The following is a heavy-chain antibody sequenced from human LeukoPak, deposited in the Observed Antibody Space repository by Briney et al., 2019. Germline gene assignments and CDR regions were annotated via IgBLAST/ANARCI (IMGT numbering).Heavy chain of an antibody. CDR1: GFIFSNYE. J-gene: IGHJ4*02. V-gene: IGHV3-48*03. CDR3: ARGFEYFDY. CDR2: ISSSGSTD. Sequence: PGGSLRLSCVASGFIFSNYEMNWVRQAPGRGLEWVSYISSSGSTDHYIDSVKGRFTISRDNAKNSVYLQMNSLRDEDTAVYYCARGFEYFDYWGQGALVAVSS. D-gene: IGHD3-10*01.